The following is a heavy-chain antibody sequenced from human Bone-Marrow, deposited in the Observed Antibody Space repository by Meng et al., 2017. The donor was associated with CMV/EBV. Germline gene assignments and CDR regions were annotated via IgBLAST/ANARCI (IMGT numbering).Heavy chain of an antibody. CDR2: IYYSGST. CDR3: ARDGGYCSRTNCYRPLGWFDP. J-gene: IGHJ5*02. CDR1: GGSISSYY. V-gene: IGHV4-59*01. Sequence: SEPLSLTCTVSGGSISSYYWSWIRQPPGKGLEWIGSIYYSGSTYYNPSLKSRVTISVDTSKNQFSLKLSSVTAADTAVYYCARDGGYCSRTNCYRPLGWFDPWGQGTLVTVSS. D-gene: IGHD2-2*02.